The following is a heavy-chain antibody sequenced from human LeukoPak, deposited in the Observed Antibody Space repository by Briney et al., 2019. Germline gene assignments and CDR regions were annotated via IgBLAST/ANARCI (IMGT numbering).Heavy chain of an antibody. V-gene: IGHV4-4*09. CDR2: IYTSGST. J-gene: IGHJ6*03. CDR3: ARQSITMVRGESFHYMDV. D-gene: IGHD3-10*01. Sequence: SETLSLTCTVSGGSISSYYWSWIRQPPGKGLEWIGYIYTSGSTNYNPSLKSRVTISVDTSKNQFSLKLSSVTAADTAVYYCARQSITMVRGESFHYMDVWGKGTTVTVSS. CDR1: GGSISSYY.